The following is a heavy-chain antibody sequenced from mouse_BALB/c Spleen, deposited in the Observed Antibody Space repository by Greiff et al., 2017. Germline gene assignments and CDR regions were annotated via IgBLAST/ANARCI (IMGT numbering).Heavy chain of an antibody. J-gene: IGHJ1*01. D-gene: IGHD2-4*01. CDR1: GFTFSSFG. CDR3: AKGSTMITTGDWYFDG. Sequence: EVKLMESGGGLVQPGGSRKLSCAASGFTFSSFGMHWVRQAPEKGLEWVAYISSGSSTIYYAATVKGRFTISRDNPKNTLFLQMTSLRSEDTAMYYCAKGSTMITTGDWYFDGWGAGTTVTGSS. V-gene: IGHV5-17*02. CDR2: ISSGSSTI.